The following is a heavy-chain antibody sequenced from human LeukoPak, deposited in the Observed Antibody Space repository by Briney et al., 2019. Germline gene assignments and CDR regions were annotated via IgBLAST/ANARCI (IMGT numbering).Heavy chain of an antibody. CDR3: ARALDYYDSSGYRQMAFDI. D-gene: IGHD3-22*01. Sequence: SQTLSLTCVISGDSVSSNSAAWNWTRQSPSRGLEWLGRTYYRSKWYNDYAVSVKSRITINPDTSKNQFSLQLNSVTPEDTAVYYCARALDYYDSSGYRQMAFDIWGQGTMVTVSS. CDR1: GDSVSSNSAA. V-gene: IGHV6-1*01. J-gene: IGHJ3*02. CDR2: TYYRSKWYN.